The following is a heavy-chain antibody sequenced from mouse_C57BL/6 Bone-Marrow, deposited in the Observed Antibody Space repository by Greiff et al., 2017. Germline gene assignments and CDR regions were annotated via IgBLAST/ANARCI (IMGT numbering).Heavy chain of an antibody. Sequence: QVQLQQSGAELARPGASVKMSCKASGYTFTSYTMHWVKQRPGQGLEWIGYINPSSGYTKYTQKFKDKATLTADTSSSTAYMPLSSLTSEDSAVYYCARLGGRRQYYFDVWGKGTTLTVSS. J-gene: IGHJ2*01. CDR1: GYTFTSYT. D-gene: IGHD3-2*02. V-gene: IGHV1-4*01. CDR3: ARLGGRRQYYFDV. CDR2: INPSSGYT.